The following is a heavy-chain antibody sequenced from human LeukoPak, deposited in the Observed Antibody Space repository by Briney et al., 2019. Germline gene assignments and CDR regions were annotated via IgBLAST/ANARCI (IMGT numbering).Heavy chain of an antibody. CDR2: INAGNGNT. D-gene: IGHD5-12*01. CDR3: ARGVATTRSYYYYYGMDV. Sequence: ASVKVSCKASGYTFTSYAMHWVRQAPGQRLEWMGWINAGNGNTKYSQKFQGRVTITRDTSASTAYMELSSLRSEDTAVYYCARGVATTRSYYYYYGMDVWGQGTTVTVSS. V-gene: IGHV1-3*01. J-gene: IGHJ6*02. CDR1: GYTFTSYA.